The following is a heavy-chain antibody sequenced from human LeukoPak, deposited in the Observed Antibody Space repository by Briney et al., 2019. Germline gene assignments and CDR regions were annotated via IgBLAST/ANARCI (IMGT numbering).Heavy chain of an antibody. D-gene: IGHD6-13*01. CDR2: IYTGGSP. CDR3: ARGAATGPTLGLDY. Sequence: GGSLRLSCVASGFTVSSNYMTWVRQAPGKGLEWVSVIYTGGSPYYADSVKGRFTISRDISKNTVYLQMNSLRAEDTAVYYCARGAATGPTLGLDYWGQGTLSPSPQ. V-gene: IGHV3-53*01. CDR1: GFTVSSNY. J-gene: IGHJ4*02.